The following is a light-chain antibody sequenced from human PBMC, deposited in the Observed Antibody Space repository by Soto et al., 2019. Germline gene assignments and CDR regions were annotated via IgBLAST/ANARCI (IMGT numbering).Light chain of an antibody. CDR2: EVD. CDR1: SSDVGSYNL. Sequence: QSALTQPASVSGSPGQSITISCTGTSSDVGSYNLVSWYQQHPGKAPKLMICEVDKRPSGVSNRFSGSKSGNTASLTISGLQAEDEADYYCCSYAGSPTPHVVFGGGTKVTVL. CDR3: CSYAGSPTPHVV. V-gene: IGLV2-23*02. J-gene: IGLJ2*01.